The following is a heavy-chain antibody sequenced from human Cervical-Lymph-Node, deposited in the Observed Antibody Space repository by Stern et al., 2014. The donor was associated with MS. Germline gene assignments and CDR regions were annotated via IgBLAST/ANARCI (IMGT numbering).Heavy chain of an antibody. CDR1: GGTFSNYA. V-gene: IGHV1-69*01. CDR3: ASPLTATSVPFGYYGMDV. J-gene: IGHJ6*02. Sequence: VQLVEPGAEVKKPGSWVKVSCKASGGTFSNYATSWVRQAPGTGLEGMGGIVPLFGKTNYAQKFQGRVTITADESTSTAYMDLSSLRSEDTAVYYCASPLTATSVPFGYYGMDVWGQGTTVTVS. D-gene: IGHD4-17*01. CDR2: IVPLFGKT.